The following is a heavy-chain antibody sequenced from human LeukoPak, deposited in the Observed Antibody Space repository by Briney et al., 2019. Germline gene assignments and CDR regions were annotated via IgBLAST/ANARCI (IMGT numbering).Heavy chain of an antibody. Sequence: GGSLRLSCLASKFTFNNYAMTWVRQAPGKGLEWVSSISGSGDNMDYADSVKGRFTISRDNSENTLYLQMNSLRGEDTAVYYCARDRLHYGEYEKTFDYWGQGTLVSVSS. CDR1: KFTFNNYA. CDR3: ARDRLHYGEYEKTFDY. D-gene: IGHD4-17*01. V-gene: IGHV3-23*01. J-gene: IGHJ4*02. CDR2: ISGSGDNM.